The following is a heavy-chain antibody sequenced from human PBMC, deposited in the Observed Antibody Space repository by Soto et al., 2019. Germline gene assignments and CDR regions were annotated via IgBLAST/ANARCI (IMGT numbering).Heavy chain of an antibody. CDR1: GFTYSTYT. CDR3: ARAGVSSNEYTWKYGTYVDY. D-gene: IGHD1-7*01. CDR2: ISYDGNNK. Sequence: QVQLVESGGGVVQPGRSLRLSCAASGFTYSTYTMHWVRQAPGKGLEWVAVISYDGNNKFYADSVKGRFTISRDSTKQPLYLQMNSLRPDDTAMYYCARAGVSSNEYTWKYGTYVDYWGQGALVTVSS. V-gene: IGHV3-30-3*01. J-gene: IGHJ4*02.